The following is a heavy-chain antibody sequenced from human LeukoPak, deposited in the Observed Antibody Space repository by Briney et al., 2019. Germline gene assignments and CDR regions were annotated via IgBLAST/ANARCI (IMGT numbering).Heavy chain of an antibody. CDR3: ATLTTGGY. Sequence: PGGSLRLSCAASGLTFSSYSMSWVRQAPGKELEWVSYISSSSSTIYYAASVKGRFTISRDNAKNSLYLQMNSLRAEDTAVYYCATLTTGGYWGQGTLVTVSS. J-gene: IGHJ4*02. V-gene: IGHV3-48*01. D-gene: IGHD3-9*01. CDR2: ISSSSSTI. CDR1: GLTFSSYS.